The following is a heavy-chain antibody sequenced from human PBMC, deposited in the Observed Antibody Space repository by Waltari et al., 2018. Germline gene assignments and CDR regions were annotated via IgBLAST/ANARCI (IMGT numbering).Heavy chain of an antibody. CDR3: ARGGPLWSGYKLTLVHDAFDI. CDR1: GFTVRSNY. CDR2: IYSGGST. Sequence: EVQLVESGGGLIQPGGSLRLSCAASGFTVRSNYMSWVRPAPGKGLEWVSVIYSGGSTYYADSVKGRFTISRDNSKNTLYLQMNSLRAEDTAVYYCARGGPLWSGYKLTLVHDAFDIWGQGTMVTVSS. V-gene: IGHV3-53*01. J-gene: IGHJ3*02. D-gene: IGHD3-3*01.